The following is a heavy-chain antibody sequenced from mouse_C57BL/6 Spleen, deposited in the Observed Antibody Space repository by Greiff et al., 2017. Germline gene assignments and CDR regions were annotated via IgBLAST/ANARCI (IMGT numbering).Heavy chain of an antibody. V-gene: IGHV1-53*01. CDR2: INPSNGGT. D-gene: IGHD1-2*01. CDR1: GYTFTSSW. Sequence: QVQLQQPGTELVKPGASVKLSCKASGYTFTSSWMHWVKQRPGQGLEWIGNINPSNGGTNYNEKFKSKATLTVDKSSSTAYMQLSSLTSEDSAVYYCARSARSLWYFDVWGTGTTVTVSS. J-gene: IGHJ1*03. CDR3: ARSARSLWYFDV.